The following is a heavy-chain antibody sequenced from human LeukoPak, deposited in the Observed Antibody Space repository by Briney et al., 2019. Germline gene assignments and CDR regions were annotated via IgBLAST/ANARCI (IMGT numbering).Heavy chain of an antibody. V-gene: IGHV4-34*01. CDR3: ASTYCSSTSCYADFDY. CDR2: INHSGGT. Sequence: PSETLSLTCAVYGGSFSGYYWSWIRQPPGKGLEWIGEINHSGGTNYNPSLKSRVTISVDTSKNQFSLKLSSVTAADTAVYYCASTYCSSTSCYADFDYWGQGTLVTVSS. CDR1: GGSFSGYY. J-gene: IGHJ4*02. D-gene: IGHD2-2*01.